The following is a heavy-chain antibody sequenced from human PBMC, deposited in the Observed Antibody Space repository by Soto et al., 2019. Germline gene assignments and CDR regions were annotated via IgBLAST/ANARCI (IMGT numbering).Heavy chain of an antibody. D-gene: IGHD1-20*01. V-gene: IGHV2-5*02. Sequence: QITLKESGPTLVKPTQPLTLTCSFSGFALTARPVGVAWIRQPPGGALEWLAVVYWDDDKRYSPSLRSRLTITKDTSNTQVVLIVTNMDPVDTATYYCAHRLGGYTWNDGYLDYWGQGILVTVSS. CDR1: GFALTARPVG. CDR3: AHRLGGYTWNDGYLDY. J-gene: IGHJ4*03. CDR2: VYWDDDK.